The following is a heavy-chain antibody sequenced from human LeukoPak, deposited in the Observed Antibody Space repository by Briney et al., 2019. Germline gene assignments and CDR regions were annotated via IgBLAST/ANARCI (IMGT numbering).Heavy chain of an antibody. D-gene: IGHD6-19*01. V-gene: IGHV3-43*02. CDR2: ISGDGGST. CDR3: AKDMGYSSGWYKDY. J-gene: IGHJ4*02. CDR1: GFTFDDYA. Sequence: LPGGSLRLSCAASGFTFDDYAMHWVRQAPGKGLEWVSLISGDGGSTYYADSVKGRFTISRDNSKSSLYLQMNSLRTEDTALYYCAKDMGYSSGWYKDYWGQGTLVTVSS.